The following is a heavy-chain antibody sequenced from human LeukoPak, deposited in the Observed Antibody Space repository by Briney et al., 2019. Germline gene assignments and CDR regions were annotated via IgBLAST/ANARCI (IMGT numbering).Heavy chain of an antibody. Sequence: SETLSLTCTVSGASISSSAYYWGWIRQPPGKGLEWIGYIYYSGSTNYNPSLKSRVTISVDTSKNQFSLKLSSVTAADTAVYYCARVNDYGDYFDYWGQGTLVTVSS. CDR3: ARVNDYGDYFDY. CDR1: GASISSSAYY. CDR2: IYYSGST. V-gene: IGHV4-61*08. D-gene: IGHD4-17*01. J-gene: IGHJ4*02.